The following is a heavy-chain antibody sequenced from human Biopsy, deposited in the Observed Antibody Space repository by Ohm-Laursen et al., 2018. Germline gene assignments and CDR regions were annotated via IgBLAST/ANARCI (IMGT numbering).Heavy chain of an antibody. CDR2: NIPILGTG. CDR3: ATKLTGYFHH. CDR1: GVTFSNYG. J-gene: IGHJ1*01. V-gene: IGHV1-69*06. D-gene: IGHD3-9*01. Sequence: ASVKVSCKAPGVTFSNYGVNWVRQAPGQGLEWLGGNIPILGTGNYAQKFQDRVTVAADTSTSTATMELRSLRSDDTAVYYCATKLTGYFHHWGQGTLVIVSS.